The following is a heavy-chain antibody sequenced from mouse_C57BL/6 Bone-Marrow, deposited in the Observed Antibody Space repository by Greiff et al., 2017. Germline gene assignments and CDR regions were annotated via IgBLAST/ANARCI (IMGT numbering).Heavy chain of an antibody. CDR3: ARPYYSNYWYVDV. CDR1: GYTFTSYW. V-gene: IGHV1-55*01. D-gene: IGHD2-5*01. CDR2: IYPGSGST. J-gene: IGHJ1*03. Sequence: VQLQQPGAELVKPGASVKMSCKASGYTFTSYWITWVKQRPGQGLEWIGDIYPGSGSTNYNEKFKSKATLTVDTSAGTAYMQLSSLTSKDSAVYYCARPYYSNYWYVDVWGTGTTVTVSS.